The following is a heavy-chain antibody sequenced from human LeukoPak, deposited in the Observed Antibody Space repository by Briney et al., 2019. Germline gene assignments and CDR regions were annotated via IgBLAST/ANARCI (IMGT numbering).Heavy chain of an antibody. CDR1: GGSFSGYY. D-gene: IGHD5-18*01. Sequence: SETLSLTCAVYGGSFSGYYWSWIRQPPGKGLEWIGEINHSGSTNYNPSLKSRVTISVDTSKNQFSLKLSSVTAADTAVYYCARGSRGYTYGWGQGTLVTVSS. V-gene: IGHV4-34*01. CDR3: ARGSRGYTYG. J-gene: IGHJ4*02. CDR2: INHSGST.